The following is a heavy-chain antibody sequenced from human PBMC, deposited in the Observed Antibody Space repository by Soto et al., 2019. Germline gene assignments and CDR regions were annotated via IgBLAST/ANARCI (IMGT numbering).Heavy chain of an antibody. V-gene: IGHV4-30-4*01. CDR3: ARCSGFSRYYYYGMDV. CDR2: NYYSGST. CDR1: GGSISSGDYY. D-gene: IGHD3-10*02. J-gene: IGHJ6*01. Sequence: QVQLQESGPGLVKPSQTLSLTCTVSGGSISSGDYYWSWIRQPPGKGLEWIGYNYYSGSTYYNPALKSRVTISGDTSKNQFSLKLSSVTAADTAVYYCARCSGFSRYYYYGMDVWGQGTTVTVSS.